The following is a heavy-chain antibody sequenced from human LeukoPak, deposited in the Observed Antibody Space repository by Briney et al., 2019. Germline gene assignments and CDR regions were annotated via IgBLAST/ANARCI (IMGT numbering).Heavy chain of an antibody. CDR1: GYTFTSYG. J-gene: IGHJ5*02. Sequence: GASVKVSCKASGYTFTSYGISWVRQAPGQGLESMGWISAYNGNTNYAQKLQGRVTMTTDTSTSTAYMELRSLRSDDTAVYYCARDLLPRRTYYYGSGTNWFDPWGQGTLVTVSS. CDR3: ARDLLPRRTYYYGSGTNWFDP. CDR2: ISAYNGNT. V-gene: IGHV1-18*01. D-gene: IGHD3-10*01.